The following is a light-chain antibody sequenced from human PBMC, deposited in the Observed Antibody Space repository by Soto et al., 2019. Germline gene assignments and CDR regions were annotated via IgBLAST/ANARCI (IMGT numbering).Light chain of an antibody. J-gene: IGLJ3*02. CDR3: QTWGSGIVV. CDR2: LDSDGSH. V-gene: IGLV4-69*01. Sequence: QPVLTRSPSASASLGASVKLTCTLSSGHTYYAIAWYQQQPEKGPRYLMNLDSDGSHTKGDGIPDRFSGSSSGAERYLTISSFQSEDESDYYCQTWGSGIVVFGGGTKLTVL. CDR1: SGHTYYA.